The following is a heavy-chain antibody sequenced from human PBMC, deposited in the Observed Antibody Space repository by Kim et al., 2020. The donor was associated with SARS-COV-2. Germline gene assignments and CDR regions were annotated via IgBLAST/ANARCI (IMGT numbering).Heavy chain of an antibody. V-gene: IGHV1-2*02. CDR3: ARGAGVGIPWAGMDV. J-gene: IGHJ6*02. CDR2: INPNSGGT. Sequence: ASVKVSCKASGYTFTGYYMHWVRQAPGQGLEWMGWINPNSGGTNYAQKFQGRVTMTRDTSISTAYMELSRLRSDDTAVYYCARGAGVGIPWAGMDVWGQGTTVTVSS. D-gene: IGHD1-20*01. CDR1: GYTFTGYY.